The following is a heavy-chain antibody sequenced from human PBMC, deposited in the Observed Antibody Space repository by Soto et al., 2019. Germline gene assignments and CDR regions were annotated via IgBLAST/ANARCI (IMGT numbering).Heavy chain of an antibody. CDR3: AREGSPSYYYYGMDV. Sequence: GGSLRRACAASGFTFSSYEVNWVRHAPGQGLEWVSYISSSGSSIYYADSVKGRFTISRDNAKNSLYLQMNSLRAEDTAVYYCAREGSPSYYYYGMDVWGQGTTVTVSS. V-gene: IGHV3-48*03. CDR1: GFTFSSYE. CDR2: ISSSGSSI. D-gene: IGHD6-6*01. J-gene: IGHJ6*01.